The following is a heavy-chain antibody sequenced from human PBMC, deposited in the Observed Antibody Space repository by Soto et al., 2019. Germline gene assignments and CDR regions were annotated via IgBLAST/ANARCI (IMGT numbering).Heavy chain of an antibody. CDR3: ARNHKYYYYYMDV. CDR1: GFTFSSHG. V-gene: IGHV3-23*01. Sequence: PGGSLRLSCAASGFTFSSHGMHWVRQAPGKGLEWVSAISGSGGSTYYADSVKGRFTISRDNSKNTLYLQMNSLRAEDTAVYYCARNHKYYYYYMDVWGKGTTVTVSS. J-gene: IGHJ6*03. CDR2: ISGSGGST.